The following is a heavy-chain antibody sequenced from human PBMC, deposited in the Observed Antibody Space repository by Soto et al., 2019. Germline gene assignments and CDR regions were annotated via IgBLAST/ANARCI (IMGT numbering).Heavy chain of an antibody. CDR1: GFPLSGYA. J-gene: IGHJ6*03. CDR2: ISSNGVGT. Sequence: RGPLRRSFPAPGFPLSGYATDWVRRAPGKGLEYVSGISSNGVGTYYANSVQGRFTISRDNSKNTVYLQMGSLRPEDMAVYYCARRARPDFYYMDVWGKGTTVTVSS. V-gene: IGHV3-64*01. D-gene: IGHD6-6*01. CDR3: ARRARPDFYYMDV.